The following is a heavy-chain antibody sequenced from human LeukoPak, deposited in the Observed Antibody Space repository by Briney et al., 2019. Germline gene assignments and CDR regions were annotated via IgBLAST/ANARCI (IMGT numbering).Heavy chain of an antibody. D-gene: IGHD3-9*01. CDR3: ARVPKYYDILTGYYTGGMDV. Sequence: SETLSLTCTVSGGSISSYYWSWIRQPPGKGLEWIGYIYYSGSTNYNPSLKSRVTMSVDTSKNRFSLKLSSVTAADTAVYYCARVPKYYDILTGYYTGGMDVWGQGTTVTVSS. CDR2: IYYSGST. J-gene: IGHJ6*02. V-gene: IGHV4-59*01. CDR1: GGSISSYY.